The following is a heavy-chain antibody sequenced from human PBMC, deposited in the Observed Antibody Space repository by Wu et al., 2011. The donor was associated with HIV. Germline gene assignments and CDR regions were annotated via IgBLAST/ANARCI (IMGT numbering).Heavy chain of an antibody. V-gene: IGHV1-69*12. CDR1: GGTFSSYA. CDR2: IIPIFGTP. CDR3: ARDGGGNLLKIYYYYYMDV. D-gene: IGHD4-23*01. J-gene: IGHJ6*03. Sequence: QVQLVQSGAEVKKPGSSVKVSCKASGGTFSSYAISWVRQAPGQGLEWMGGIIPIFGTPNYAQKFQGRVTITADESTSTAYMELSSLRSEDTAVYYCARDGGGNLLKIYYYYYMDVWGKGTTVTVSS.